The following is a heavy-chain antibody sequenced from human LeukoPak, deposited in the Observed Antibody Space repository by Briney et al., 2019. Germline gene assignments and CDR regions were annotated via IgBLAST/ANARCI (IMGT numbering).Heavy chain of an antibody. Sequence: KPSETLSLTCAVYGGSLSDYYWSWIRQSPGKGLEWIGEISHRGRTNYNPSLKSRVTISVDTSKNQFSLKLSSVTAADTAVYYCASSKIGIAAAGPRFDPWGQGTLVTVSS. CDR2: ISHRGRT. CDR3: ASSKIGIAAAGPRFDP. V-gene: IGHV4-34*01. D-gene: IGHD6-13*01. J-gene: IGHJ5*02. CDR1: GGSLSDYY.